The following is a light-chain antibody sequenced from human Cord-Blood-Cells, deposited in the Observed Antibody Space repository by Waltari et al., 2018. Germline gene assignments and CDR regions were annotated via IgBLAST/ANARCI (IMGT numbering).Light chain of an antibody. Sequence: DIQMTQSPSSLYASVGDRVTITCQASQDISNYLTWYQQKPGKAPKLLIYDASNLETGVPSRFSGSGSGTDFTFTISCLQPEDIATYYCQQYDTLPLTFGGGTKVEIK. V-gene: IGKV1-33*01. CDR3: QQYDTLPLT. CDR2: DAS. CDR1: QDISNY. J-gene: IGKJ4*01.